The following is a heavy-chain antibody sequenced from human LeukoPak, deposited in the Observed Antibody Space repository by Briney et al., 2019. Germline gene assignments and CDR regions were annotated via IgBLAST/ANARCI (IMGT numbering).Heavy chain of an antibody. J-gene: IGHJ4*02. CDR3: ARRVYYFDF. D-gene: IGHD3-10*01. CDR2: ISYDGSNK. V-gene: IGHV3-30-3*01. Sequence: PSETLSLTCTVSGGSISSGGYYWSWIRQHPGKGLEWVAVISYDGSNKYYADSVKGRFTISRDSAKNSLFLQMNSLRAEDTAVYYCARRVYYFDFWGQGTLVTVSS. CDR1: GGSISSGG.